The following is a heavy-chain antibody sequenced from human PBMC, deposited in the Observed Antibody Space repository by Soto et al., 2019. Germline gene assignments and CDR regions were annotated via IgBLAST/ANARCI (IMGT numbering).Heavy chain of an antibody. CDR3: AKVGVAGTYYYYYMDV. D-gene: IGHD6-19*01. Sequence: GGSLRLSCAASGFTFDDYAMHWVRQAPGKGLEWVSGISWNSGSIGYADSVKGRFTISRDNAKNSLYLQMNSLRAEDTALYYCAKVGVAGTYYYYYMDVWGKGTTVTVSS. V-gene: IGHV3-9*01. CDR1: GFTFDDYA. J-gene: IGHJ6*03. CDR2: ISWNSGSI.